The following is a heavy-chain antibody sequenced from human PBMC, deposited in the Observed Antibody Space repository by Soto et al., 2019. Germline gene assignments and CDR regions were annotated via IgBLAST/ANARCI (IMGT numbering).Heavy chain of an antibody. Sequence: GVSLRVSCAASGFTFSSYAMQWARQATGKGLEWVAVISYDGSNKYYADSVKGRFTISRDNSKNTLYLQMNSLRAEDTAVYYCARPPYDSSGYYFDYWGQGTLVTVSS. CDR3: ARPPYDSSGYYFDY. CDR2: ISYDGSNK. CDR1: GFTFSSYA. D-gene: IGHD3-22*01. J-gene: IGHJ4*02. V-gene: IGHV3-30-3*01.